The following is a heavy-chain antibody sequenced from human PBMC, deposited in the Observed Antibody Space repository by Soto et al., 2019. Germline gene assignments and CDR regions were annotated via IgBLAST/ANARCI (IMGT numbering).Heavy chain of an antibody. D-gene: IGHD1-26*01. Sequence: QVQLQESGPGLVKPSQTLSLTCTVAGGSISSGDYYWSWIRQPPGKGLEWIGYIYYSGSTYYNPSLKSRVTISEDTSKYQFSLKLSSVTAADTAVYYCARGSPLEYYYGMDVWGQGTTVTVSS. V-gene: IGHV4-30-4*01. CDR2: IYYSGST. CDR3: ARGSPLEYYYGMDV. J-gene: IGHJ6*02. CDR1: GGSISSGDYY.